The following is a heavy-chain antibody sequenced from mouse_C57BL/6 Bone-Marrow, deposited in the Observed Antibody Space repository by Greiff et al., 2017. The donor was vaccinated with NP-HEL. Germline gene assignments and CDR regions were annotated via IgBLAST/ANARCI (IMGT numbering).Heavy chain of an antibody. D-gene: IGHD2-1*01. CDR3: ARLRFYYGNSYAMDY. V-gene: IGHV1-53*01. CDR1: GYTFTSYW. CDR2: INPSNGGT. Sequence: QVQLKQPGTELVKPGASVKLSCKASGYTFTSYWMHWVKQRPGQGLEWIGNINPSNGGTNYNEKFKSKATLTVDKSSSTAYMQLSSLTSEDSAVYYCARLRFYYGNSYAMDYWGQGTSVTVSS. J-gene: IGHJ4*01.